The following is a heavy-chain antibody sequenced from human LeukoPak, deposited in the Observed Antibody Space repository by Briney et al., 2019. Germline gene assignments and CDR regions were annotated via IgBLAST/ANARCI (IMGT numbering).Heavy chain of an antibody. J-gene: IGHJ5*02. Sequence: TLSLTCTVSGGSISSSSYYWGWIRQPPGKGLEWIGYIYYSGSTYYNPSLKSRVTISVDTSKNQFSLKLSSVTAADTAVYYCARGRLIYCSSTSCYRSNWFDPWGQGTLVTVSS. D-gene: IGHD2-2*01. CDR3: ARGRLIYCSSTSCYRSNWFDP. CDR1: GGSISSSSYY. V-gene: IGHV4-30-4*08. CDR2: IYYSGST.